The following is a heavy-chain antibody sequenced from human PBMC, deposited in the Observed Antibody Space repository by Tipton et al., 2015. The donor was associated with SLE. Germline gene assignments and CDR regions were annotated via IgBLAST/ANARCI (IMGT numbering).Heavy chain of an antibody. Sequence: TLSLTCAVYGGSLSDYYWSWIRQPPGKGLEWIGEINENGRATYNPSLKSRVTISVGTSRNQLSLNLRSATAADTAVYYCGGGPLFDYWGQGTLVTVSS. CDR2: INENGRA. CDR1: GGSLSDYY. V-gene: IGHV4-34*01. J-gene: IGHJ4*02. CDR3: GGGPLFDY.